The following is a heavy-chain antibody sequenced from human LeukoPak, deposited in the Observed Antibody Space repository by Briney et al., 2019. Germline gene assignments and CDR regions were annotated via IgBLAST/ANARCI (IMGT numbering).Heavy chain of an antibody. CDR1: GGSISSSTYY. Sequence: KPSETLSLTCTDSGGSISSSTYYWGWIRQPPGKGLEWIGFIYYTGTTSYNPSLKSRVTMSLVDTSKNQFSLKLTSVTSADTAVYYCARGSMTSVAYWGRGTLVTVSS. CDR3: ARGSMTSVAY. CDR2: IYYTGTT. D-gene: IGHD4-23*01. V-gene: IGHV4-61*05. J-gene: IGHJ4*02.